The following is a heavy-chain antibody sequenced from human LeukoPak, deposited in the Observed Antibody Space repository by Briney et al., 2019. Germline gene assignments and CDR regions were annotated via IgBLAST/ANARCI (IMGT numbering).Heavy chain of an antibody. D-gene: IGHD3-22*01. V-gene: IGHV3-30*18. J-gene: IGHJ4*02. CDR3: AKSYYYDSSGYMAADY. CDR1: VFTFSSYC. Sequence: GGSLRLSCAASVFTFSSYCMHWVRQAPCKGLEWVEVISYDGSNKYYADSVKGRFTISRDNSKNTLYLQMNSLRAEDTAVYYCAKSYYYDSSGYMAADYWGQGTLVTVSS. CDR2: ISYDGSNK.